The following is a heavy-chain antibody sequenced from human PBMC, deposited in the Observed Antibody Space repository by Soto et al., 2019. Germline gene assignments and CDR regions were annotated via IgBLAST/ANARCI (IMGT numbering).Heavy chain of an antibody. J-gene: IGHJ4*02. D-gene: IGHD3-16*01. CDR2: IKEDGSEK. CDR3: ATGGYYHVY. V-gene: IGHV3-7*05. Sequence: PGGALRLSCVASGFTFSEYWMSWVRQAPGKGLERVANIKEDGSEKYYVDSVKGRFTISRDNAKNSLYVQMNSLRAEDTAIYYCATGGYYHVYWGQGMLVTVSS. CDR1: GFTFSEYW.